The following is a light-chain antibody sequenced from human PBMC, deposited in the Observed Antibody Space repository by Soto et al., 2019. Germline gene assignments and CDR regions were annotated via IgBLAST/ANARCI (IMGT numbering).Light chain of an antibody. J-gene: IGKJ4*01. CDR3: QQYGSSLLT. CDR2: GAS. CDR1: QSVSGSY. V-gene: IGKV3-20*01. Sequence: EIVLTQSPGGVSLSPGERATLSCRASQSVSGSYLAWYQQKPGQAPRLLIYGASTRATGIPDRFSGSGSGTDFTLTISRLEPEDVAVYYCQQYGSSLLTFGGGTKVEI.